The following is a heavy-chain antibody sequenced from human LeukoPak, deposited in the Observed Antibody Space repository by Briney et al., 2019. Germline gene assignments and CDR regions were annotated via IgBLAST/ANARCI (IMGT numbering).Heavy chain of an antibody. D-gene: IGHD5-18*01. CDR1: GGSFSGYY. CDR2: INHSGST. CDR3: ASSTIQLWLGHYYYMDV. J-gene: IGHJ6*03. V-gene: IGHV4-34*01. Sequence: PSETLSLTCAVYGGSFSGYYWSWIRQPPGKGLEWIGEINHSGSTNYNPSLKSRVTISVDTSKNQFSLKLSSVTAADTAVYYCASSTIQLWLGHYYYMDVWGEGTTVTVSS.